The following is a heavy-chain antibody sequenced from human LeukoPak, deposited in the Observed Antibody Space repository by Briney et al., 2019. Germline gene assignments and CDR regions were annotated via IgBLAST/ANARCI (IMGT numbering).Heavy chain of an antibody. CDR2: ISYDGSNK. Sequence: GGSLRLSCAASGFTFSSYGMHWVRQAPGKGLEWVAVISYDGSNKYYADSVKGRFTISRDNSKNTLYLQMNSLRAEDTAAYYCARPLAGYSYGYFDYWGQGTLVTVSS. D-gene: IGHD5-18*01. CDR3: ARPLAGYSYGYFDY. CDR1: GFTFSSYG. V-gene: IGHV3-30*03. J-gene: IGHJ4*02.